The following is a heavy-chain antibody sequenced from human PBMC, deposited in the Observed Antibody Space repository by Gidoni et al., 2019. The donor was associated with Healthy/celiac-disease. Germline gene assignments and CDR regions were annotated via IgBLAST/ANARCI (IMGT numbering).Heavy chain of an antibody. V-gene: IGHV3-21*01. D-gene: IGHD3-16*01. CDR1: GFTFSSYS. Sequence: EGQLVESGGGLVKPGGSLRLSCAASGFTFSSYSMTWVRQAPGKGLEWVSSISSSSSYIYYADSVKGRFTISRDNAKNSLYLQMNSLRAEDTAVYYCARDLGGNLNWFDPWGQGTLVTVSS. CDR2: ISSSSSYI. CDR3: ARDLGGNLNWFDP. J-gene: IGHJ5*02.